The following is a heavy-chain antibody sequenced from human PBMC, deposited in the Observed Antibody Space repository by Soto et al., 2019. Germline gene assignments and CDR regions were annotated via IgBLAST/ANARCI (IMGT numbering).Heavy chain of an antibody. D-gene: IGHD2-8*01. CDR3: ARDLMLYIRDN. CDR2: MNPNSGNT. Sequence: QVQLVQSGAEVKKPGASVKVSCKASGYTFTSYDISWVRQAPGQGPEWMGWMNPNSGNTGYAEKFRGRVTMTRDTFISTAYMELSSLRSDDTAVYYCARDLMLYIRDNWGQGTLVTVSS. CDR1: GYTFTSYD. J-gene: IGHJ4*02. V-gene: IGHV1-8*01.